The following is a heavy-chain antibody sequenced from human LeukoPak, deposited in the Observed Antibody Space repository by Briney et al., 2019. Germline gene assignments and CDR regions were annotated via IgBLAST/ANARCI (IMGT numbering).Heavy chain of an antibody. Sequence: ASVKVSCKASGYTFTDYYIYWIRQTPGQGLEWMGRIGPDSGITNYAQTFQGRVTMTRDSSVSTAYLDLNRLTSDDTAVYYCARVFTRIGDDTFDIWGQGTIVTVSS. J-gene: IGHJ3*02. CDR2: IGPDSGIT. CDR3: ARVFTRIGDDTFDI. D-gene: IGHD3-22*01. CDR1: GYTFTDYY. V-gene: IGHV1-2*06.